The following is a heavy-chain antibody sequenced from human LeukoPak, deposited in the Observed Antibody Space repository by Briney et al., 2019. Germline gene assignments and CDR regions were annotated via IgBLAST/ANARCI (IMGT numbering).Heavy chain of an antibody. CDR3: ATPKYSSSWFHFDY. J-gene: IGHJ4*02. D-gene: IGHD6-13*01. CDR2: ISGSGGST. Sequence: GGSLRLSCAASGFTFSSYAMSWVRQAPGKGLEWVSAISGSGGSTYYADSVKGRFTISRGNSKNTLYLQMNSLRAEDTAVYYCATPKYSSSWFHFDYWGQGILVTVSS. V-gene: IGHV3-23*01. CDR1: GFTFSSYA.